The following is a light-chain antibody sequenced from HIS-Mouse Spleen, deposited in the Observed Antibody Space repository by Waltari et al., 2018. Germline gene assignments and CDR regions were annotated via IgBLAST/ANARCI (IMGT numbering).Light chain of an antibody. CDR1: SSDVGGYNS. J-gene: IGLJ2*01. CDR3: SSYTSSSFNVV. V-gene: IGLV2-14*03. Sequence: QSALTQPASVSGSPGQSITISCTGTSSDVGGYNSVPWYQQHPAKAPKLMIYDVTNRPSGVSNRFSGSKSGNTASLTISGLQAEDEADYYCSSYTSSSFNVVFGGGTKLTVL. CDR2: DVT.